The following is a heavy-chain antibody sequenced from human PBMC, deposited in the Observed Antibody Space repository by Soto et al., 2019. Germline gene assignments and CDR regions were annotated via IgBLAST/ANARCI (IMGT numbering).Heavy chain of an antibody. CDR2: ISRSSSTM. J-gene: IGHJ6*02. CDR3: ARDFGYDDV. D-gene: IGHD3-22*01. V-gene: IGHV3-48*02. CDR1: GFTFSIYD. Sequence: PGGSLRLSCAASGFTFSIYDMNWVRQAPGKGLEWVSYISRSSSTMYYADSVKGRFTISRDNDKNSLYLQMNRLRDEDTAVYYCARDFGYDDVWGQGTTVTV.